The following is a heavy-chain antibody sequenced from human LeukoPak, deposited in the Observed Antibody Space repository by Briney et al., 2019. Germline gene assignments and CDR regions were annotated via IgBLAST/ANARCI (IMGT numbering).Heavy chain of an antibody. D-gene: IGHD1-1*01. V-gene: IGHV3-74*03. CDR1: GFTFSGHW. Sequence: GGSLRLSCTASGFTFSGHWIHWVRQAPGMGLVWVSRINERGTDSMYAESVKGRFTISRDNAKNTVYLQMNSLRAEDTAVYYCVRDETLWTLDWWGQRTLVSVSS. J-gene: IGHJ4*02. CDR2: INERGTDS. CDR3: VRDETLWTLDW.